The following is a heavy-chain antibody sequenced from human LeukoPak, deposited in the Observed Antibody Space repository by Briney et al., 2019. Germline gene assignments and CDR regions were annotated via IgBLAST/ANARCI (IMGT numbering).Heavy chain of an antibody. V-gene: IGHV3-48*02. CDR2: ITSTSSTI. D-gene: IGHD1-14*01. Sequence: PGGSLRLSCAASRFTFSSCTMNWVRQAPGKGLEWVSRITSTSSTIYYADSVKGRFTISRDNAKNSLYLQMNSLRDEDTAVYYCARSAEFDYWGQGTLVTVSS. J-gene: IGHJ4*02. CDR3: ARSAEFDY. CDR1: RFTFSSCT.